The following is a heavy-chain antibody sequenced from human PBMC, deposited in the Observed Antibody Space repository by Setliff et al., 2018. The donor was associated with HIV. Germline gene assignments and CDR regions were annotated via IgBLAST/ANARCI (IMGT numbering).Heavy chain of an antibody. CDR2: ITSYNGNT. J-gene: IGHJ2*01. Sequence: ASVKVSCKASGYTFTTYGITWVRQAPGQGLEWMGWITSYNGNTNYAKKFKGRVTMTTDTSTSIAYMELKSLRSEDTAVYYCARDHHSGRGSNFPWYSDLWGRGTLVTFSS. CDR3: ARDHHSGRGSNFPWYSDL. V-gene: IGHV1-18*01. CDR1: GYTFTTYG. D-gene: IGHD1-26*01.